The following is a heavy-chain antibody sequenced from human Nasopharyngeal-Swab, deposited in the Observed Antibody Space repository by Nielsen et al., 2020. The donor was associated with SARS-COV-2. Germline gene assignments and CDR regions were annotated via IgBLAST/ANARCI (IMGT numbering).Heavy chain of an antibody. CDR1: GGSISSGSYY. J-gene: IGHJ4*02. V-gene: IGHV4-61*02. Sequence: SETLSLTCTVSGGSISSGSYYWSWIRQPAGKGLEWIGRIYTSGSTNYNPSLKSRVTISVDTSKNQFSLKLSSVTAADTAVYYCARGEGLRGYSYGKFDYWGQGTLVTVSS. D-gene: IGHD5-18*01. CDR2: IYTSGST. CDR3: ARGEGLRGYSYGKFDY.